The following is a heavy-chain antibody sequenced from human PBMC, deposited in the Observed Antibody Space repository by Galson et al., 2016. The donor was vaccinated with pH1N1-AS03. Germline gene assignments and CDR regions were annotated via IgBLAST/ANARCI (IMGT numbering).Heavy chain of an antibody. CDR2: IRAKAYNYAT. D-gene: IGHD6-13*01. J-gene: IGHJ5*02. V-gene: IGHV3-73*01. CDR3: TRHPRRAAGGLGGFDP. CDR1: GFNFSASA. Sequence: SLRLSCAASGFNFSASAMRWVRQTSGKGLEWIGRIRAKAYNYATEYAAPVRGRFTISKDDSKNTAFLQMNSLKIEDTAVYYCTRHPRRAAGGLGGFDPCGQGTLVTVSS.